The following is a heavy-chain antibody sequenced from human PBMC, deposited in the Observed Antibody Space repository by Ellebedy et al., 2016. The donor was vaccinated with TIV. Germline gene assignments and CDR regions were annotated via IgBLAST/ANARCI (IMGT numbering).Heavy chain of an antibody. J-gene: IGHJ4*02. D-gene: IGHD5-12*01. V-gene: IGHV3-7*01. CDR1: GFTFSRYW. CDR3: ARDGANNGYDMFDY. CDR2: INQAASEI. Sequence: GGSLRLSCAASGFTFSRYWMSWVRQAPGKGLEWVANINQAASEINYVDSVKGRFTISRDNAKNSLYLQMNSLRAEDTAVYYCARDGANNGYDMFDYWGQGTLVTVSS.